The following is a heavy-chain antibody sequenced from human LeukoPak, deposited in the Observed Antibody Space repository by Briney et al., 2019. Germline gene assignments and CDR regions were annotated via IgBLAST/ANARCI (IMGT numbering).Heavy chain of an antibody. Sequence: GESLKISCKGSDSSFTSYWIGWVRQMPGKGLEWMGIIYPGDSDTRYSPSFQGQVTISADKSISTAYLQWSSLKASDTAMYYCARIAGYCSSTSCYAFDIWGQGTMVTVSS. J-gene: IGHJ3*02. CDR3: ARIAGYCSSTSCYAFDI. CDR2: IYPGDSDT. CDR1: DSSFTSYW. V-gene: IGHV5-51*01. D-gene: IGHD2-2*01.